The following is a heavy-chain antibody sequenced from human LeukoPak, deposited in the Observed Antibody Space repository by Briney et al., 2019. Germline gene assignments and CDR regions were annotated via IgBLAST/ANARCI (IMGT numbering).Heavy chain of an antibody. J-gene: IGHJ6*03. CDR3: ARGRYYYDSSGYMDYYYYMDV. Sequence: ASETLSLTCTVSGGSISSSSYYWGWIRQPPGKGLEWIGSIYYSGSTYYNPSLKSRVTISVDTSKNQFSLKLSSVTAADTAVYYCARGRYYYDSSGYMDYYYYMDVWGKGTTVTVSS. CDR1: GGSISSSSYY. CDR2: IYYSGST. D-gene: IGHD3-22*01. V-gene: IGHV4-39*01.